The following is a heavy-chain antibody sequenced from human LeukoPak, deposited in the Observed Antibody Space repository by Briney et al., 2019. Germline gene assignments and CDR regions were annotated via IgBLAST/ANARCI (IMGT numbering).Heavy chain of an antibody. CDR3: AKAQSYGYSDY. CDR2: ISSSGSTI. Sequence: GGSLRLSCAASGFTFSDYYMSWIRQAPGKGLEWVSYISSSGSTIYYADSVKGRFTISRDNAKNSLYLQMNSLKAEDTAIYYCAKAQSYGYSDYWGQGTLVAVSS. CDR1: GFTFSDYY. V-gene: IGHV3-11*01. D-gene: IGHD3-16*01. J-gene: IGHJ4*02.